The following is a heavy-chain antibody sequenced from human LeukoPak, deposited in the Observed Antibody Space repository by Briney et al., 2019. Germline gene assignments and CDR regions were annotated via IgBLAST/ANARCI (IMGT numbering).Heavy chain of an antibody. Sequence: KTSETLSLTCTVSGGSISSYYWSWIRQPPGKGLEWIGYIYYSGSTNYNPSLKSRVTISVDTSKNQFSLKLSSVTAADTAVYYCARLGITGTTPPDYWGQGTLVTVSS. CDR1: GGSISSYY. V-gene: IGHV4-59*08. D-gene: IGHD1-7*01. CDR2: IYYSGST. CDR3: ARLGITGTTPPDY. J-gene: IGHJ4*02.